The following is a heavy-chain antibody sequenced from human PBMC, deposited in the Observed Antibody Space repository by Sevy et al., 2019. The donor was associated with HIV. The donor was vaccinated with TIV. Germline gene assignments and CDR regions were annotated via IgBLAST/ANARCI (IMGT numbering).Heavy chain of an antibody. V-gene: IGHV4-38-2*02. J-gene: IGHJ6*02. Sequence: SETLSLTCTVSGYSISSGYYWGWIRQPPGKGLEWIGSIYHSGSTYYNPSLKSRVTISVDTSKNQFSLKLSSVTAADTALYYCARVLTTVTYYYYYYYGMDVWGQGTTVTVSS. CDR2: IYHSGST. CDR1: GYSISSGYY. D-gene: IGHD4-17*01. CDR3: ARVLTTVTYYYYYYYGMDV.